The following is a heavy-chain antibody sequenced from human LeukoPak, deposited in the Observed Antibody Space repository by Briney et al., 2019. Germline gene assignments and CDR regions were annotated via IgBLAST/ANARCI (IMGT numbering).Heavy chain of an antibody. J-gene: IGHJ4*02. CDR3: ARAANMFGDEFDY. V-gene: IGHV1-46*01. CDR2: INPNGGST. CDR1: GYTFTSYY. D-gene: IGHD3-10*02. Sequence: ASVKVSCKASGYTFTSYYMNWVRQAPGQGLEWMGIINPNGGSTSYAQKFQGRVTMARATSTSTVYMELSSLRSEGTAVYYCARAANMFGDEFDYWGQGTLVTVSS.